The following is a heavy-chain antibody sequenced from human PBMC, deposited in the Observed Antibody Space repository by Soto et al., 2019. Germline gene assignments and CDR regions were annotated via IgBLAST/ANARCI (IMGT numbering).Heavy chain of an antibody. J-gene: IGHJ3*02. CDR2: TSAYNGNT. CDR3: ARVYPIMITFGAFDI. V-gene: IGHV1-18*01. CDR1: GYTFTSYG. D-gene: IGHD3-16*01. Sequence: ASVKVSCKASGYTFTSYGISWVRQAPGQGLEWMGWTSAYNGNTNYAQKLQGRVTMTTDTSTSTAYMELRSLRSDDTAVYYCARVYPIMITFGAFDIWGQGTMVTVSS.